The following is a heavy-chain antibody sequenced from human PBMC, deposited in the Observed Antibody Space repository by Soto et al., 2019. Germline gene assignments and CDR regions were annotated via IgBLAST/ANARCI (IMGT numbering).Heavy chain of an antibody. CDR2: ISSDGSNK. CDR1: GFAFSSYA. V-gene: IGHV3-30-3*01. D-gene: IGHD3-10*01. CDR3: ARELSGSGD. Sequence: QVQLVESGGGVVQPGRSLRLSCAASGFAFSSYAMHWVRQAPGKGLEWVAVISSDGSNKYYADTVKGRFTISRDNSKNTLYLQMNSLRAEDTAGYDCARELSGSGDGGQGTLVTVSS. J-gene: IGHJ4*02.